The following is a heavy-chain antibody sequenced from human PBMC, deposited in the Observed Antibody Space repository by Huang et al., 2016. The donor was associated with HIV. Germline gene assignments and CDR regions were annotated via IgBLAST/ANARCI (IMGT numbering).Heavy chain of an antibody. Sequence: VESGGRSVQPGGSIKLSCVGSTFTFGAYWMSWVRQPPGKGLEWLANTKQDESEKYYVDSVKVRFNISRDNARKVLFLEMDNLRVEDTAMYFCATKTAGMDIWGQGTTVTVSS. D-gene: IGHD1-7*01. CDR3: ATKTAGMDI. CDR2: TKQDESEK. J-gene: IGHJ6*02. CDR1: TFTFGAYW. V-gene: IGHV3-7*01.